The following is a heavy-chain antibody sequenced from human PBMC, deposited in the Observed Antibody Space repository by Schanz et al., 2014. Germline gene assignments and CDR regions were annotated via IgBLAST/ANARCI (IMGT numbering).Heavy chain of an antibody. D-gene: IGHD3-10*01. CDR3: AKDQGSYGSGSYSYFDY. Sequence: QVQLVESGGGVVQPGRSLRLSCAASGFTFSKYGVHWVRQAPGKGLEWVSGIGGSGDSTHYADSVKGRFTISRDNSKNTLYLQMNSLRAEDTAVYYCAKDQGSYGSGSYSYFDYWGQGTLATVSS. CDR1: GFTFSKYG. V-gene: IGHV3-NL1*01. CDR2: IGGSGDST. J-gene: IGHJ4*02.